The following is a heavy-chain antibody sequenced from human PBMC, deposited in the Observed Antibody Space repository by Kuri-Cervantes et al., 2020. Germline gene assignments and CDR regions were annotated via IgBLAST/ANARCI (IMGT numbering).Heavy chain of an antibody. CDR2: INWNGGGT. D-gene: IGHD3-22*01. CDR1: GFTFADFA. CDR3: ARTDYYDGSDYYPIDY. V-gene: IGHV3-20*04. J-gene: IGHJ4*02. Sequence: ESLKISCAASGFTFADFAMSWVRQAPGKGLEWVSGINWNGGGTGYADSVKGRFTISRDNAKNSLYLQMNSLRAEDTALYYCARTDYYDGSDYYPIDYWGQGTLVTVSS.